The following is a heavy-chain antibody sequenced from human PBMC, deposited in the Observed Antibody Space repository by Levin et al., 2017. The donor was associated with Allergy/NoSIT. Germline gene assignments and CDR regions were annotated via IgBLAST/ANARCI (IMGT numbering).Heavy chain of an antibody. Sequence: ASVKVSCKASGYTFTTYGISWVRQAPGQGLEWMGWISAHNGNTMYSEKLQGRVTLTTDTSTNTAHMELRSLRSDDTAIYYCARDWGSQYQVWRGYDYWGQGALVTVSS. CDR2: ISAHNGNT. J-gene: IGHJ4*02. V-gene: IGHV1-18*04. D-gene: IGHD3-3*01. CDR1: GYTFTTYG. CDR3: ARDWGSQYQVWRGYDY.